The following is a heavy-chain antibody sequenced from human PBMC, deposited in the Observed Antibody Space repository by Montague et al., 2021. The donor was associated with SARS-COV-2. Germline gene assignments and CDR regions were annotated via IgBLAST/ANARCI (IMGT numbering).Heavy chain of an antibody. V-gene: IGHV4-59*01. Sequence: TLSLTCTVSGGSISRYFWNWIRQTPGKGLEWMGYVHDIESSIYNPSLQSRITILLDTPKNQFSLRLNAVTAVDTAVYYRARVTLGGRDGRTRQYDGLDSWGQGILVTVSS. CDR3: ARVTLGGRDGRTRQYDGLDS. CDR1: GGSISRYF. J-gene: IGHJ4*02. D-gene: IGHD3-16*01. CDR2: VHDIESS.